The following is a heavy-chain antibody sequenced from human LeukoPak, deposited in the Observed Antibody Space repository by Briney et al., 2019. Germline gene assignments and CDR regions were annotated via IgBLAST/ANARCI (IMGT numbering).Heavy chain of an antibody. CDR3: ARRAGDASSYYYYYMDV. CDR1: GGSISSRNW. Sequence: SETLSLTCAVSGGSISSRNWWSWVRQPPGKGLQWLGEIYHSGSTNYNPSLKSRVTISVDKSKNQFSLKLSSVTAADTAVYYCARRAGDASSYYYYYMDVWGKGTTVTVSS. D-gene: IGHD7-27*01. J-gene: IGHJ6*03. CDR2: IYHSGST. V-gene: IGHV4-4*02.